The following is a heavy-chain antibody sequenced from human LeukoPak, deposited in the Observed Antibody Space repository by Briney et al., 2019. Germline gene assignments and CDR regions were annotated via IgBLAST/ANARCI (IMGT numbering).Heavy chain of an antibody. CDR2: ISDRGGST. V-gene: IGHV3-23*01. J-gene: IGHJ4*02. CDR3: AKATYCGGDCYPWTAVPFDY. D-gene: IGHD2-21*02. CDR1: GFIFNSYG. Sequence: GTLRLSCAASGFIFNSYGMSWVRQAPGKGLEWVSVISDRGGSTYYADSVKGRFTISRDISKNTLYLQMNSLRAEDTAVYYCAKATYCGGDCYPWTAVPFDYWGQGTLVTVSS.